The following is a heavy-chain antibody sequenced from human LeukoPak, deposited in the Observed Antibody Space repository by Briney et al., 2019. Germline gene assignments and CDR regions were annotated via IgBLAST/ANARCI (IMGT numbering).Heavy chain of an antibody. CDR3: ARDVYSSTSSLN. V-gene: IGHV3-21*01. CDR2: ISSSSSYI. D-gene: IGHD2-2*01. J-gene: IGHJ4*02. Sequence: GGSLRLSCAASGFTFSSYSMNWVRQAPGKGLEWVSSISSSSSYIYYADSVKGRFTISRDNAKNSLYLQMNSLRAEDTAVYYCARDVYSSTSSLNWGQGTLVTVSS. CDR1: GFTFSSYS.